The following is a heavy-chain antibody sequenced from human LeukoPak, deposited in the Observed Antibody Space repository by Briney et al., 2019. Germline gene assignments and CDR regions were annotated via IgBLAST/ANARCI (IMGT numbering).Heavy chain of an antibody. V-gene: IGHV3-48*01. D-gene: IGHD1-26*01. CDR2: ISSSSSTI. Sequence: GGSLRLSCAASGFTFSSYSMNWVRQAPGKGLEWVSYISSSSSTIYYADSVKVRFTISRDNAKNSLYLQMNSLRAEDTAVYYCASRGELLAFDIWGQGTMVTVSS. CDR1: GFTFSSYS. CDR3: ASRGELLAFDI. J-gene: IGHJ3*02.